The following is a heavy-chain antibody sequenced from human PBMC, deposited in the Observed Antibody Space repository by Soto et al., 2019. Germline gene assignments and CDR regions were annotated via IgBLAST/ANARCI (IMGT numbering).Heavy chain of an antibody. J-gene: IGHJ6*02. V-gene: IGHV4-34*01. Sequence: PSETLSLTCAVYGGSFSGYYWSWIRQPPGKGLEWIGEINHSGSTNYNPSLKSRVTISVDTSKNQFSLKLSSVTAADTAVYYCARAPTPVVVAAKYYYGMDVWGQGTTVTVSS. CDR3: ARAPTPVVVAAKYYYGMDV. CDR1: GGSFSGYY. CDR2: INHSGST. D-gene: IGHD2-15*01.